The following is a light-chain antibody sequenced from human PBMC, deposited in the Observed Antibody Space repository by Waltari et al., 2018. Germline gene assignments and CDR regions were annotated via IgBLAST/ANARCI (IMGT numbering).Light chain of an antibody. CDR3: TSFTRSNTWV. CDR2: EVT. J-gene: IGLJ3*02. V-gene: IGLV2-14*01. Sequence: QSALTQPASVSGSPGQSITISCTGTSSDVGGYNYVSWYQQHPGKAPKGMIYEVTTRPSGVAHRFSGSTTDNTASLTISGLQAEDEADYYCTSFTRSNTWVFGGGTKLTVL. CDR1: SSDVGGYNY.